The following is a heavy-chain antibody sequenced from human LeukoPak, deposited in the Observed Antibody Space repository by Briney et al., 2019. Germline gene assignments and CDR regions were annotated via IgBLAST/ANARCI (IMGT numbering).Heavy chain of an antibody. V-gene: IGHV3-66*01. Sequence: GGSLRLSCAASGFTVSSNYMSWVRQAPGKGLEWVSVIYSGGSTYYADSVKGRFTISRDNSKNTLYLQMNSLRAEDTAVYYCIPLAYYDSWGFDYWGQGTLVTVSS. CDR2: IYSGGST. CDR1: GFTVSSNY. CDR3: IPLAYYDSWGFDY. J-gene: IGHJ4*02. D-gene: IGHD3-22*01.